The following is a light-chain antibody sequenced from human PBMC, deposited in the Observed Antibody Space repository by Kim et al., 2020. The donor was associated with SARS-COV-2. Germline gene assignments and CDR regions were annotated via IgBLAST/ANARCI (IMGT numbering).Light chain of an antibody. J-gene: IGKJ5*01. CDR2: GAS. CDR1: QSVSDN. Sequence: EIVMTQSPATLSLSPGERATLSCRASQSVSDNLAWYQQKPGQAPWLLIYGASTRATGIPARFSGSGSGTEFTLTISSLQSEDFAVYYCQQYSNWPLTFGQGTRLEIK. V-gene: IGKV3-15*01. CDR3: QQYSNWPLT.